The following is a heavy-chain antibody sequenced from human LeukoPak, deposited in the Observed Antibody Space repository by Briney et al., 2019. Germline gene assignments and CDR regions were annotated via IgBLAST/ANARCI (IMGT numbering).Heavy chain of an antibody. J-gene: IGHJ4*02. CDR1: GFTFDDYA. CDR2: ISWNSGSI. V-gene: IGHV3-9*01. Sequence: GRSLRLSCAASGFTFDDYAMHWVRQAPGKGLEWVSGISWNSGSIGYADSVKGRFTISRDNSKNTLYLQMNSLRAEDTAVYYCAKIVGATPNSRFDYWGQGTLVTVSS. D-gene: IGHD1-26*01. CDR3: AKIVGATPNSRFDY.